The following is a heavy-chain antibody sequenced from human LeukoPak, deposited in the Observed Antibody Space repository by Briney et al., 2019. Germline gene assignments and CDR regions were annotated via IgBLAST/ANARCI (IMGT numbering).Heavy chain of an antibody. J-gene: IGHJ4*02. CDR3: SRSGPILKNGYNSDY. Sequence: GGSLRLSCTTSGFTPGDYAMSWVRQAPGKGLEWVGFIRGTAYGGTTEYAASVKGRFTISRDESGSIAYLQMNSLKTEDTAVYYCSRSGPILKNGYNSDYWGQGTLVTVSS. CDR2: IRGTAYGGTT. D-gene: IGHD5-24*01. V-gene: IGHV3-49*04. CDR1: GFTPGDYA.